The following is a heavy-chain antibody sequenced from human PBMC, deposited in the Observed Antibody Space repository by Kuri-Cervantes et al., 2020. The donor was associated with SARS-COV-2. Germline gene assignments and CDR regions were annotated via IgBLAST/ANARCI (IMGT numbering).Heavy chain of an antibody. CDR1: GGTFSSYA. D-gene: IGHD3-3*01. Sequence: SVKVSCKASGGTFSSYAISWVRQAPGQGLEWMGRIIPILGTANYAQKFQGRVTITADKSTSTAYMELSSLRSEDTAVYYCARDGRVYYDFWSGYTPEVHYYYMDVWGKGTTVTVSS. J-gene: IGHJ6*03. V-gene: IGHV1-69*04. CDR2: IIPILGTA. CDR3: ARDGRVYYDFWSGYTPEVHYYYMDV.